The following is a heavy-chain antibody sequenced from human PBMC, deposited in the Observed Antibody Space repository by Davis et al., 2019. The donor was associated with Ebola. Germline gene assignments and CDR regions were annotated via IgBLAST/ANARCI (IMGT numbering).Heavy chain of an antibody. J-gene: IGHJ6*04. V-gene: IGHV4-30-2*01. CDR2: IYHSGST. D-gene: IGHD4-11*01. Sequence: PSETLSLTCAVSGGSISSGGYSWSWIRQPPGKGLEWIGYIYHSGSTYYNPSLKSRVTISVDTSKNQFSLKLSSVTAADTAVYYCARSFATVRGYYYYGMDVWGKGTTVTVSS. CDR1: GGSISSGGYS. CDR3: ARSFATVRGYYYYGMDV.